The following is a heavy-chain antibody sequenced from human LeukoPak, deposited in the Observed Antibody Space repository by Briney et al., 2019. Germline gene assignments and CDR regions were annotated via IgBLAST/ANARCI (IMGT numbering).Heavy chain of an antibody. V-gene: IGHV3-48*03. CDR3: ARFRMRGYSWVDV. D-gene: IGHD5-18*01. J-gene: IGHJ6*04. CDR2: ISSSGSTI. CDR1: GFTFSSYE. Sequence: PGGSLRLSCAASGFTFSSYEMNWVRQAPGKGLEWVSYISSSGSTIYYADSVKGRFTISRDNAKNSLYLQMNSLRAEDTAVYYCARFRMRGYSWVDVWGKGTMVTISS.